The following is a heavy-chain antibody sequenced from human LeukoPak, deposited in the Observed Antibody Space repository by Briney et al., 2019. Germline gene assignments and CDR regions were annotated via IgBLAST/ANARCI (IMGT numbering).Heavy chain of an antibody. Sequence: PSETLSLTCTVSGGSISSYYWSWIRQPPGKGLEWIGYIYYSGSTNYNPSLKSRVTISVDTSKNQFSLKLSSVTAADTAVYYCARLPTMLWPRGYFDLWGRGTLVTVSS. CDR3: ARLPTMLWPRGYFDL. CDR1: GGSISSYY. D-gene: IGHD3-10*02. V-gene: IGHV4-59*12. J-gene: IGHJ2*01. CDR2: IYYSGST.